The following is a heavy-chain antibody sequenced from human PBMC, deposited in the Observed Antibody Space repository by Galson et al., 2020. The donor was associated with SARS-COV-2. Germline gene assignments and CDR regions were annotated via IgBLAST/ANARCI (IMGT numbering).Heavy chain of an antibody. J-gene: IGHJ4*02. V-gene: IGHV3-30*04. Sequence: GESLKISCAASGFTFSNYVMHWVRQAPGKGPEWVAVISSDGSNSFYADSLKGRFTISRDNSKNTLYLQMNSLRAEDTAVYYCAKGRGGSYSPPFDYWGQGTLVTVSS. CDR2: ISSDGSNS. CDR3: AKGRGGSYSPPFDY. CDR1: GFTFSNYV. D-gene: IGHD1-26*01.